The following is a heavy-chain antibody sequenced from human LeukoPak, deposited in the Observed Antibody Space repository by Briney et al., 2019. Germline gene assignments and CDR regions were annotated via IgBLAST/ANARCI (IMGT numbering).Heavy chain of an antibody. CDR3: ARGFEGYVTDY. CDR2: IYYSGST. Sequence: SETLSLTCTVSGGSISSSSYFWGWIRQPPGKGLEWIGYIYYSGSTNYNPSLKSRVTISVDTSKNQFSLKLSSVTAADTAVYYCARGFEGYVTDYWAREPWSPSPQ. V-gene: IGHV4-61*05. D-gene: IGHD3-16*01. CDR1: GGSISSSSYF. J-gene: IGHJ4*02.